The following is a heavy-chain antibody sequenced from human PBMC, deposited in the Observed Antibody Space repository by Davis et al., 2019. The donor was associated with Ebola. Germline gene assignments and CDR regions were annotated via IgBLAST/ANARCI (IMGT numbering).Heavy chain of an antibody. J-gene: IGHJ3*02. CDR2: LYYSGST. Sequence: SETLSLTCTVSGGSITSYYWSWIRPPPGKVLAWIGSLYYSGSTNYNPSLKSRVTISVDTSKNQFSLKLSSVTAADTAVYYCATEHQRNYRYAFDIWGQGTMVTVSS. V-gene: IGHV4-59*12. D-gene: IGHD1-7*01. CDR1: GGSITSYY. CDR3: ATEHQRNYRYAFDI.